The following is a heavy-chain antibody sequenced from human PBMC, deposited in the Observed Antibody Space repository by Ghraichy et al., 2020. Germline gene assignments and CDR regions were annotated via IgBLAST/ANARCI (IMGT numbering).Heavy chain of an antibody. CDR1: GFTFSYYG. J-gene: IGHJ4*02. D-gene: IGHD6-19*01. CDR2: ISYDGSNK. V-gene: IGHV3-30*18. Sequence: GGSLRLSCAASGFTFSYYGMHWVRQAPGKGLEWVAVISYDGSNKYYADSVKGRFTISRDNSKNTLYLQMNSLRAEDTAVYYCANGPSVYSNGWPDYWGQGTLVTVSS. CDR3: ANGPSVYSNGWPDY.